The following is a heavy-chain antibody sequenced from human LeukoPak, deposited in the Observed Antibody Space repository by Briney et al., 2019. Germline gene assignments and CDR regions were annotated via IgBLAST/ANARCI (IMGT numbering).Heavy chain of an antibody. CDR1: GGSISSYY. D-gene: IGHD2/OR15-2a*01. J-gene: IGHJ4*02. Sequence: SETLSLTCTVSGGSISSYYWSWMRQPPGKGLEWIAYISDIGSINYNPSLKSRVTISLDTSKNQFSLKLSSVTAADTAVYYCAGHHPRNTVDFWGQGTLVTVSS. CDR3: AGHHPRNTVDF. CDR2: ISDIGSI. V-gene: IGHV4-59*08.